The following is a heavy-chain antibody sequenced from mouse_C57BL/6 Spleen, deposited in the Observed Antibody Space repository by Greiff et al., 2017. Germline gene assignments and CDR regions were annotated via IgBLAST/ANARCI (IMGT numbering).Heavy chain of an antibody. Sequence: VKVVESGAELVKPGASVKLSCKASGYTFTEYTIHWVKQRSGQGLEWIGWFYPGSGSIKYNEKFKDKATLTADKSSSTVYMELSRLTSEDSAVYFCARHEAPTGTETWFAYWGQGTLVTVSA. CDR3: ARHEAPTGTETWFAY. V-gene: IGHV1-62-2*01. D-gene: IGHD4-1*02. J-gene: IGHJ3*01. CDR1: GYTFTEYT. CDR2: FYPGSGSI.